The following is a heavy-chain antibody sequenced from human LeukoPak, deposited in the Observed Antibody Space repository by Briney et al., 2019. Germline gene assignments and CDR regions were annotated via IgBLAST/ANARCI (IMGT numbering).Heavy chain of an antibody. CDR2: IYHSGST. Sequence: SETLSLTCTVSGYSISSGYYWGWIRQPPGKGLEWIGSIYHSGSTYYNPSLKSRVTISVDTSKNQFSLKLSSVTAADTAVYYCARFSRGVTTNWFDPWGQGTLVTVSS. CDR3: ARFSRGVTTNWFDP. D-gene: IGHD1-26*01. CDR1: GYSISSGYY. J-gene: IGHJ5*02. V-gene: IGHV4-38-2*02.